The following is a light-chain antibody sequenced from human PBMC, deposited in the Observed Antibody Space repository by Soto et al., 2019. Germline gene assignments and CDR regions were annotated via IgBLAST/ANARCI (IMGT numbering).Light chain of an antibody. J-gene: IGKJ1*01. CDR2: GAS. CDR1: QDVGRY. V-gene: IGKV1-8*01. Sequence: AIRMTQSPSSLSDSAGDRVAIACRASQDVGRYLAWYQQKPGQAPKLLIYGASTLKSGVPSRFSGGGSGTDFTLTISCLQSEDFATYYCQHYKNYPWTFGQGTKVEIK. CDR3: QHYKNYPWT.